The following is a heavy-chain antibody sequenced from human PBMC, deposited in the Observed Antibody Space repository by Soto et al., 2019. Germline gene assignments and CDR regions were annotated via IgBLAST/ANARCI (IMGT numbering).Heavy chain of an antibody. CDR3: ARARPSIAARPGFYYYYYGMDV. CDR2: INHSGST. D-gene: IGHD6-6*01. CDR1: GGSFSGYY. J-gene: IGHJ6*02. Sequence: SETLSLTCAVYGGSFSGYYWSWIRQPPGKGLKWIGEINHSGSTNYNPSLKSRVTISVDTSKNQFSLKLSSVTAADTAVYYCARARPSIAARPGFYYYYYGMDVWGQGTTVTVSS. V-gene: IGHV4-34*01.